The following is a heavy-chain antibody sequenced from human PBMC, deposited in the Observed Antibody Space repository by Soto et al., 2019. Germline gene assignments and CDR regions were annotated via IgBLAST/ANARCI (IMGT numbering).Heavy chain of an antibody. CDR2: IYYSGST. J-gene: IGHJ4*02. Sequence: SETLSLTCTVSGGYISSGGYYWSWIRQHPGKGLEWIGYIYYSGSTYYNSSLKSRVTISVDTSKNQFSLKLSSVTAADTAVYYCARVGDSSGYYPFDYWGQGTLVTVSS. D-gene: IGHD3-22*01. CDR3: ARVGDSSGYYPFDY. V-gene: IGHV4-31*03. CDR1: GGYISSGGYY.